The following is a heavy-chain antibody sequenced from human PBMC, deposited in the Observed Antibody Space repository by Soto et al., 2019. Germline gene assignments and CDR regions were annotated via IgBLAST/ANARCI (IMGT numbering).Heavy chain of an antibody. V-gene: IGHV4-31*03. D-gene: IGHD2-8*01. CDR3: ASSGYCTNGVCYPYYYYYYMDV. Sequence: QVQLQESGPGLVKPSQTLSLTCTVSGGSISSGGYYWSWIRQHPGKGLEWIGYIYYSGSTYYNPSIKRRVTISVDTSKNQFSQKLSSVTAADTAVYYCASSGYCTNGVCYPYYYYYYMDVWGKGTTVTVSS. CDR1: GGSISSGGYY. CDR2: IYYSGST. J-gene: IGHJ6*03.